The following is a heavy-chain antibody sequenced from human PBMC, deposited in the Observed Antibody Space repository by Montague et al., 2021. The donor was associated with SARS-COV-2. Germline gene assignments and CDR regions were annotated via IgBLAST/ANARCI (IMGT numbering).Heavy chain of an antibody. CDR1: GGSISSYY. V-gene: IGHV4-59*01. J-gene: IGHJ3*02. CDR2: IYYSGST. Sequence: SETLSLTCTVSGGSISSYYWSWIRQPPGKGLEWIGYIYYSGSTNYNPSLKSRVTISVDTSKNQFSLKLSSVTAADTAVYFCASSGITLTGLDAFDIWGQGTMVTVSS. D-gene: IGHD3-9*01. CDR3: ASSGITLTGLDAFDI.